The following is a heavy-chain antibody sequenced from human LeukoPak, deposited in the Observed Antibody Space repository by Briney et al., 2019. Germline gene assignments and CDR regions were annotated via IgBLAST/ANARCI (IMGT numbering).Heavy chain of an antibody. J-gene: IGHJ6*02. CDR3: ARGDLLLWFGEPLGYYYGMDV. D-gene: IGHD3-10*01. V-gene: IGHV1-8*01. Sequence: GASVKVSCKASGYTFTSYDINWVRQAPGQGLEWMGWMNPNRGNTGYAQKLQGRVTMTRNTSISTAYMELSSLRSEDTAVYYCARGDLLLWFGEPLGYYYGMDVWGQGTTVTVSS. CDR2: MNPNRGNT. CDR1: GYTFTSYD.